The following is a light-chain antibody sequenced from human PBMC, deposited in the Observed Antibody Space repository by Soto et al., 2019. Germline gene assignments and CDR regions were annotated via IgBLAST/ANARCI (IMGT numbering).Light chain of an antibody. CDR3: TSYAGGNILV. CDR2: EVR. J-gene: IGLJ2*01. V-gene: IGLV2-8*01. CDR1: SDDIGTYEY. Sequence: QSALTQPASVSGSPGQTITISCTGSSDDIGTYEYISWYQQHPGKAPKVMLYEVRKRPSGVPDRFSGSKSGNTASLTVSGLQADDEADYYCTSYAGGNILVFGGGTKLTVL.